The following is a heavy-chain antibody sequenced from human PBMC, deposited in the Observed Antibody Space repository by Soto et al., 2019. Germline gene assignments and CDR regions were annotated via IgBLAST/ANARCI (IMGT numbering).Heavy chain of an antibody. V-gene: IGHV1-69*01. CDR1: GGTFSSYA. CDR2: IIPIFGTA. Sequence: QVQLVQSGAEVKKPGSSMKVSCKASGGTFSSYAISWVRQAPGQGLEWMGGIIPIFGTANYAQRYLGRVTITADESTITAYMELESLRSEDTAMYYCARASARPRGLEYYFDHWGQGTLITVSS. D-gene: IGHD3-10*01. CDR3: ARASARPRGLEYYFDH. J-gene: IGHJ4*02.